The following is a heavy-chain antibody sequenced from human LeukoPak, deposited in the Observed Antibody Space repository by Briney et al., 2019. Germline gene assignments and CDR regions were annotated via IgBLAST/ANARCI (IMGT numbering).Heavy chain of an antibody. CDR3: VRGLLYYDTSGYYF. CDR2: ISSSSTI. J-gene: IGHJ4*02. V-gene: IGHV3-48*04. D-gene: IGHD3-22*01. Sequence: GGSLRLSCAASGFTFSSYSMNWVRQAPGKGLEWVSYISSSSTIYYADSVKGRFTISRDNAKNSLYLQMNSLRAEDTAVYYCVRGLLYYDTSGYYFWGQGTLVAVSS. CDR1: GFTFSSYS.